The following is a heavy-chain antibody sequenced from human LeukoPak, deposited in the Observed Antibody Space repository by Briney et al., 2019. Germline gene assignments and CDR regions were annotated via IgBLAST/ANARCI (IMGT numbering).Heavy chain of an antibody. V-gene: IGHV1-2*06. D-gene: IGHD1-26*01. CDR3: ARSRIRQPVGAAGY. CDR2: INPNSGGT. Sequence: GASVKVSCKASGYTFTGYYMHWVRQAPGQGLEWMGRINPNSGGTNHAQKFQGRVTMTRDTSISTAYMELSRLRSDDTAVYYCARSRIRQPVGAAGYWGQGTLVTVSS. J-gene: IGHJ4*02. CDR1: GYTFTGYY.